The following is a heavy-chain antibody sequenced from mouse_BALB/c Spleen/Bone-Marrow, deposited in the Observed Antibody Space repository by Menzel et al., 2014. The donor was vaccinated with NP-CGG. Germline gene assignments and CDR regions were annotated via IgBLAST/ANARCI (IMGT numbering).Heavy chain of an antibody. D-gene: IGHD2-14*01. CDR2: INPYNDGT. CDR1: GYTFTSYV. J-gene: IGHJ2*01. Sequence: EVKVVESGPELVKPGASVKMSCEASGYTFTSYVMHWVKQKPGQGLEWIGYINPYNDGTKYNEKFKGKATLTSYKSSSTAYMELSSLTSEDSAVYYCAKGDNYRYDFDYWGQGTTLTVSS. V-gene: IGHV1-14*01. CDR3: AKGDNYRYDFDY.